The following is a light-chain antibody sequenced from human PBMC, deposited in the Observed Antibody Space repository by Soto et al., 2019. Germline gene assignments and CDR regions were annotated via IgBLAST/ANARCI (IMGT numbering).Light chain of an antibody. J-gene: IGKJ4*01. CDR1: QSISNH. Sequence: DIQMTQSPSSLSASVEDRVIITCRASQSISNHLNWYQQKPGKAPKLLIYDESNLETGVPSRFSGSGSGTDFTFTISSLQPEDIATYYCQQYDNLPLTFGGGTKVDIK. CDR2: DES. V-gene: IGKV1-33*01. CDR3: QQYDNLPLT.